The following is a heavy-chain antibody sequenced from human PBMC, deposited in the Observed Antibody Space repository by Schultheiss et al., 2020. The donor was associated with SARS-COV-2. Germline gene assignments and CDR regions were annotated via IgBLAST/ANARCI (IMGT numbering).Heavy chain of an antibody. CDR2: IYHSGST. CDR3: ARVRRIVGATYFDY. Sequence: SETLSLTCAVYGGSFSDYYWGWIRQPPGKGLEWIGSIYHSGSTYYNPSLKSRVTISVDTSKNQFSLKLSSVTAADTAVYYCARVRRIVGATYFDYWGQGTLVTVSS. J-gene: IGHJ4*02. CDR1: GGSFSDYY. V-gene: IGHV4-34*01. D-gene: IGHD1-26*01.